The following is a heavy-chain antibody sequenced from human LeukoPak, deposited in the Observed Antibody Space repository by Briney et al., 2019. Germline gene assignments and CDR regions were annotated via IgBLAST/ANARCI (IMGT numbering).Heavy chain of an antibody. Sequence: PGGSLRLSCAASGFTFSSYEMNWVRQAPGKGLEWVSYISSSGSTIYYADSVKGRFTISRDNAKNSLYLQMNSLRAEDTAVYYCAHERSSGWDAFDIWGQGTMVTVSS. CDR3: AHERSSGWDAFDI. J-gene: IGHJ3*02. D-gene: IGHD6-19*01. CDR1: GFTFSSYE. CDR2: ISSSGSTI. V-gene: IGHV3-48*03.